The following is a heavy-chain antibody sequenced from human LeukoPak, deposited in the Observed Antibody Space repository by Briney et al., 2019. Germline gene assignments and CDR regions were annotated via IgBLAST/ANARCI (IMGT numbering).Heavy chain of an antibody. Sequence: GGSLRLSCASSVFTFSPYARTWVRQASGKGREGVSAISCRGVSTYYADSVKGRFTISRDNYRTTLFLQMNRLTAEDTTVYYCATLLYTNSGSGSPFETWGQGTLVTVSS. CDR1: VFTFSPYA. CDR3: ATLLYTNSGSGSPFET. D-gene: IGHD3-10*01. CDR2: ISCRGVST. V-gene: IGHV3-23*01. J-gene: IGHJ5*02.